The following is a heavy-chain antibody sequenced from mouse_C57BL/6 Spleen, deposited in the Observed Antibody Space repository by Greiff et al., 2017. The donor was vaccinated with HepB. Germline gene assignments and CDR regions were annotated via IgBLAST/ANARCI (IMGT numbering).Heavy chain of an antibody. CDR3: ARSVDYYGRAMDY. CDR2: INPGSGGT. D-gene: IGHD1-1*01. CDR1: GYAFTNYL. J-gene: IGHJ4*01. V-gene: IGHV1-54*01. Sequence: QVQLQQSGAELVRPGTSVKVSCKASGYAFTNYLIEWVKQRPGQGLEWIGVINPGSGGTNYNEKFKGKATLTADKSSSTAYMQLSSLTSEDSAVYFCARSVDYYGRAMDYWGQGTSVTVSS.